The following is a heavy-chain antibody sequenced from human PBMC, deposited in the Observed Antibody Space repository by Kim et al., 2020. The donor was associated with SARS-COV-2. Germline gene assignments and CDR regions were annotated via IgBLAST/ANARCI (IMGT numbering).Heavy chain of an antibody. D-gene: IGHD2-21*02. CDR3: AREKVVTANMPFYYYYYGMDV. CDR1: GYTFTSYY. CDR2: INPSGGST. V-gene: IGHV1-46*01. J-gene: IGHJ6*02. Sequence: ASVKVSCKASGYTFTSYYMHWVRQAPGQGLEWMGIINPSGGSTSYAQKFQGRVTMTRDTSTSTVYMELSSLRSEDTAVYYCAREKVVTANMPFYYYYYGMDVWGQGTTVTVSS.